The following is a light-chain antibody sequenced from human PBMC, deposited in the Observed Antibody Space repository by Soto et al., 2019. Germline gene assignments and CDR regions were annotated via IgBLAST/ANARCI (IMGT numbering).Light chain of an antibody. CDR2: EVS. Sequence: QPVLTHPPSATGSPGQSVTISCTGTSSVVGGYNYVSWYQQHPGKAPKLMIYEVSKRPSGVPDRFSGSKSGNTASLTVSGLQAEDEADYYCSSYAGSNNYVFGTGTKVTVL. CDR3: SSYAGSNNYV. CDR1: SSVVGGYNY. V-gene: IGLV2-8*01. J-gene: IGLJ1*01.